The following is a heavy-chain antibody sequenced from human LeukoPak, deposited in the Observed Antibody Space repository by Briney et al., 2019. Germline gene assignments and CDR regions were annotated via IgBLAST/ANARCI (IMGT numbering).Heavy chain of an antibody. Sequence: GGSLRLSCAASGFTFSTYWMHWVRQAPGKGLVWVSRINSDGSSATYADSVKGRFTISRDNAKNTLYLQMNSLRVEDTALYYCGRGKSPAAVDDWGQGTLVTVPS. CDR3: GRGKSPAAVDD. CDR1: GFTFSTYW. V-gene: IGHV3-74*01. CDR2: INSDGSSA. D-gene: IGHD2-2*01. J-gene: IGHJ4*02.